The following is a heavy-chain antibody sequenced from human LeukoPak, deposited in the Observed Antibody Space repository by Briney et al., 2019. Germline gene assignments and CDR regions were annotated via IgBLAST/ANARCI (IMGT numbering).Heavy chain of an antibody. Sequence: GGSLRLSCAASGFTFSSYAMSWVRQAPGKGLEWVSAISGSGGSTYYADSVEGRFTISRDNSKNTLYLQMNSLRAEDTAVYYCAKDRAGLGHFDYWGQGTLVTVSS. D-gene: IGHD6-19*01. CDR3: AKDRAGLGHFDY. V-gene: IGHV3-23*01. J-gene: IGHJ4*02. CDR1: GFTFSSYA. CDR2: ISGSGGST.